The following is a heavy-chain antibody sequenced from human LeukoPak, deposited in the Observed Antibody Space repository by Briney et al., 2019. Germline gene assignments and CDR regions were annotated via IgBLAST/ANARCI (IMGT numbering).Heavy chain of an antibody. V-gene: IGHV4-31*03. CDR1: GGSISSDGYY. CDR3: ARVRPPYYYDSSGYFSYFDY. D-gene: IGHD3-22*01. J-gene: IGHJ4*02. Sequence: SETLSLTCTVSGGSISSDGYYWSWIRQHPGKGLEWIGYIYYSGSTYYNPSLKSRVTISVDTSKNQFSLKLSSVTAADTAVYYCARVRPPYYYDSSGYFSYFDYWGQGTLVTVSS. CDR2: IYYSGST.